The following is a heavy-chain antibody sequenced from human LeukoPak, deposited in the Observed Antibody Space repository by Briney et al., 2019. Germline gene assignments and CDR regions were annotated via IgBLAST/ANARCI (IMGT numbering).Heavy chain of an antibody. CDR1: GFSFSSYW. CDR3: ARDPGSSSFDL. D-gene: IGHD6-19*01. CDR2: INQDGSVT. V-gene: IGHV3-7*01. J-gene: IGHJ4*02. Sequence: PGGSLRLSCTASGFSFSSYWMSWVRQTPEKGLEFVANINQDGSVTNYVDSLKGRCTISRDNAKKSLYLEIRILRADDTALYYCARDPGSSSFDLWGQENLVTVSS.